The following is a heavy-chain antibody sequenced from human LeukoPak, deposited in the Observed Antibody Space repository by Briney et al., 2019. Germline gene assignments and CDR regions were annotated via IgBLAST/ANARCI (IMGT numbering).Heavy chain of an antibody. CDR3: AISDMAAAGIDY. V-gene: IGHV3-21*01. Sequence: GGSLRLSCAASGFTFSRYSMNWVRQAPGKGLEWVSSITSSSSYIYYADSVKGRFTISRDNAKNSLYLQMNSLRAEDTAVYYCAISDMAAAGIDYWGQGTLVTVSS. J-gene: IGHJ4*02. CDR1: GFTFSRYS. CDR2: ITSSSSYI. D-gene: IGHD6-13*01.